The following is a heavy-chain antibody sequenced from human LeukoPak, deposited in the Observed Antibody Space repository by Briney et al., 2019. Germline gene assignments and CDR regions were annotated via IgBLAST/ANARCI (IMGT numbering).Heavy chain of an antibody. J-gene: IGHJ5*02. CDR3: AKGREYSSSGDWFDP. Sequence: GRSLRLSCAASGLTFSSYGMHWVRHAPGKGLEWVAVIWYDGSNKYYADSVKGRFTISRDNSKNTLYLQMNSLRAEDTAVYYCAKGREYSSSGDWFDPWGQGTLVTVSS. CDR2: IWYDGSNK. V-gene: IGHV3-33*06. CDR1: GLTFSSYG. D-gene: IGHD6-6*01.